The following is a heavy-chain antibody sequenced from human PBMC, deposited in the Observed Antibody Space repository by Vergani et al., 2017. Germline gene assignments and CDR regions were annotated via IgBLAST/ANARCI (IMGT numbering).Heavy chain of an antibody. D-gene: IGHD5-18*01. CDR1: GFTFSSYG. CDR2: IWYDGSNK. J-gene: IGHJ4*02. CDR3: ARDADTAMVLYYFDY. V-gene: IGHV3-33*01. Sequence: QVQLVESGGGVVQPGRSLRLSCAASGFTFSSYGMHWVRQAPGKGLEWVAVIWYDGSNKYYADSVKGRFTISRDNSKNTLYLQMNSLRAEDTAVYYCARDADTAMVLYYFDYWGQGTLVTVSS.